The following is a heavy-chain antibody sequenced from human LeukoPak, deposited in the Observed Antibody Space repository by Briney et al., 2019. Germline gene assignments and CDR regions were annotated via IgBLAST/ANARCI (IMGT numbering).Heavy chain of an antibody. CDR1: GGSISSYY. J-gene: IGHJ6*03. V-gene: IGHV4-4*09. D-gene: IGHD3-16*01. Sequence: SETLSLTCTVSGGSISSYYWSWIRQPPGKGLEWIGYIYTSGSTNYNPSLKSRVTILVDTSKNQFSLRLSSATAADTAVYYCARHSSGLGLFYYMDVWGKGTTVTVSS. CDR2: IYTSGST. CDR3: ARHSSGLGLFYYMDV.